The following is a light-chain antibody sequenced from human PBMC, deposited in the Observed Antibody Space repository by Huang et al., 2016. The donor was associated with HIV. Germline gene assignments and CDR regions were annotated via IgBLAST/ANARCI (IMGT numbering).Light chain of an antibody. CDR1: QSVNSN. CDR2: GAS. Sequence: EIVMTQSPATLSVSPGERATLSCRASQSVNSNLAWYQQKPGQAPRLLIYGASTRATGIPARFSGSGSGTEFTLTISSLQSEDFAVYSRQQYNNWPLTFGGGTKVEIK. CDR3: QQYNNWPLT. V-gene: IGKV3-15*01. J-gene: IGKJ4*01.